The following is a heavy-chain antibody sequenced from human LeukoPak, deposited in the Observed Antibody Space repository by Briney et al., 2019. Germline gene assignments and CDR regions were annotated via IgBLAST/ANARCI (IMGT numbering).Heavy chain of an antibody. CDR2: ISSSSSTI. D-gene: IGHD5-18*01. CDR3: ARDLSGVAGYIYGRGIDY. J-gene: IGHJ4*02. V-gene: IGHV3-48*01. CDR1: GFTFSSYS. Sequence: QPGGSLRLSCAASGFTFSSYSMNWVRQAPGKGLEWVSYISSSSSTIYYADSVKGRFTISRDNAKNSLYLQMNSLRAEDTAVYYCARDLSGVAGYIYGRGIDYWGQGTLVTVSS.